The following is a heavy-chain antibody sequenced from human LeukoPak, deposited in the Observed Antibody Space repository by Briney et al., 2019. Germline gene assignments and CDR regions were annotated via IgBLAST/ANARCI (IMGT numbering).Heavy chain of an antibody. V-gene: IGHV3-48*04. CDR3: ARGYLQGITGPRHWFDP. D-gene: IGHD1-20*01. CDR1: GFTFSSYS. CDR2: ISSSSSTI. J-gene: IGHJ5*02. Sequence: GGSLRLSCAASGFTFSSYSMNWVRQAPGKGLEWVSYISSSSSTIYYADSVKGRFTISRDNAKNSLYLQMNSLRAEDTAVYYCARGYLQGITGPRHWFDPWGQGTLVTVSS.